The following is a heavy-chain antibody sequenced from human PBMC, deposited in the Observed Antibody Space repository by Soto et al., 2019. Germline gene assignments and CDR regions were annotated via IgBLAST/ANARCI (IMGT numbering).Heavy chain of an antibody. Sequence: EVQLVESGGGLVQPGGSLRLSCAASGFTFSSNWMSWVRQAPGKGLEWVANIKQDGSEKYYVDSVKGRFTISRDNAKNSLYLQMNSLRAEDKAVYYCARVGHTALDYWGQGTLVTVSS. CDR2: IKQDGSEK. CDR3: ARVGHTALDY. J-gene: IGHJ4*02. V-gene: IGHV3-7*01. D-gene: IGHD5-18*01. CDR1: GFTFSSNW.